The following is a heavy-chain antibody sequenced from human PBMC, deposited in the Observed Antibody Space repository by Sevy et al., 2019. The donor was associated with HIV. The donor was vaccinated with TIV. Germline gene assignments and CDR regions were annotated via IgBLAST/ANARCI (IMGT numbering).Heavy chain of an antibody. Sequence: TLSLTCAVHDGSFSGYYWNWIRQLPGKGLEWIGEINESGITYYNPSLKSRVTISVDTSKDQFSLKFTSVTAADTSLYYCARVSWYSSGWLWFDNWGQGTLVTVSS. D-gene: IGHD6-25*01. CDR3: ARVSWYSSGWLWFDN. J-gene: IGHJ5*02. V-gene: IGHV4-34*01. CDR1: DGSFSGYY. CDR2: INESGIT.